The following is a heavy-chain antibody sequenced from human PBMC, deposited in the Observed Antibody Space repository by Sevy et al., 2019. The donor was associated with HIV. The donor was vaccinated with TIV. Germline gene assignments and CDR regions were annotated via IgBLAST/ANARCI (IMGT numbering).Heavy chain of an antibody. CDR1: GGSMSSYY. D-gene: IGHD3-22*01. J-gene: IGHJ6*02. CDR2: ISYSGST. V-gene: IGHV4-59*01. CDR3: AREVVIGGYGMDV. Sequence: SETLSLTCTVSGGSMSSYYWSWIRQPPGKGLEWIGYISYSGSTNYNPSLKSRVTISVDTSKNQFSPKLSSVTAADTAVYYCAREVVIGGYGMDVWGQGTTVTVSS.